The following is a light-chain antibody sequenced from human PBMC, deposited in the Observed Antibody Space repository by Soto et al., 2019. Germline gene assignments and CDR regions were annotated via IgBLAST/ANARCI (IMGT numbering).Light chain of an antibody. Sequence: DIVMTQSPDSLAVSLGERATINCKSSQTILYSPNNRNYLTWYQQKPGQPPRLLIYWASDRDPGVPDRFSGSGSGTDFTLTISSLQAEDVAVYYCQQYYNIPYSFGQGTKLEIK. CDR2: WAS. CDR1: QTILYSPNNRNY. V-gene: IGKV4-1*01. J-gene: IGKJ2*03. CDR3: QQYYNIPYS.